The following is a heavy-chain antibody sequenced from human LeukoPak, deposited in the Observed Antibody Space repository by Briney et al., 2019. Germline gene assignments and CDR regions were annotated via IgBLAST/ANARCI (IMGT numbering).Heavy chain of an antibody. V-gene: IGHV1-46*01. CDR1: GYTFTSYY. CDR2: INPSGGST. CDR3: ARNPHGSGSYRYYFDY. Sequence: ASVKVSCKASGYTFTSYYMHWVRQAPGQGLERMGIINPSGGSTSYAQKFQGRVTMTRDTSTSTVYMELSSLRSEDTAVYYCARNPHGSGSYRYYFDYWGQGTLVTVSS. D-gene: IGHD3-10*01. J-gene: IGHJ4*02.